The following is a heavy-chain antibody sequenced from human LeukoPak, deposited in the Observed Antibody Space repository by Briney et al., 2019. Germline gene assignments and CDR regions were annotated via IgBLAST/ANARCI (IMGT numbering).Heavy chain of an antibody. D-gene: IGHD1-26*01. CDR3: AKGLSGSFNGGYYFDY. CDR2: IWYDGSNK. V-gene: IGHV3-33*06. CDR1: GFTFSSYG. J-gene: IGHJ4*02. Sequence: PGGSLRLSCAASGFTFSSYGMHWVRQAPGKGPEWVAAIWYDGSNKYYADSVKGRFTISRDNSKNTLYLQMNSLRAEDTAVYYCAKGLSGSFNGGYYFDYWGQGTLVTVSS.